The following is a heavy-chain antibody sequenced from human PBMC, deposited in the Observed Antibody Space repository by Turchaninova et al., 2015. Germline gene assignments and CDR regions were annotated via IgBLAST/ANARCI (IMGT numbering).Heavy chain of an antibody. J-gene: IGHJ6*03. CDR1: GDSVSRDSAA. V-gene: IGHV6-1*01. CDR3: ARTRGYLDA. Sequence: QVQLQQSGPGLVKPSQTLSLTCAISGDSVSRDSAACNWLRQSPSRGLEWLGRTYYRSKWYRENAAAVKSRISINPDTYKNQFSLHLNSVTPEDTAVYFCARTRGYLDAWGKGTTVTVSS. CDR2: TYYRSKWYR.